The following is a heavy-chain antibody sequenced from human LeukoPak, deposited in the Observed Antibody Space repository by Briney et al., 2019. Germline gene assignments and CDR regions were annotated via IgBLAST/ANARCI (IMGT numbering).Heavy chain of an antibody. Sequence: ASVKVSCKASGYIFTSSGISWVRQAPGQGLEWMGWISAYNGNTNYAQKFQGRVTITRDTSASTAYMELRSLRSDDTAVYYCARGGSSSWSRQFDYWGQGTLVTVSS. J-gene: IGHJ4*02. CDR2: ISAYNGNT. CDR3: ARGGSSSWSRQFDY. CDR1: GYIFTSSG. D-gene: IGHD6-13*01. V-gene: IGHV1-18*01.